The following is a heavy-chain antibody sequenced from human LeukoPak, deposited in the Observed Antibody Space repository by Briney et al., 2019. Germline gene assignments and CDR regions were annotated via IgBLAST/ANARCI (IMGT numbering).Heavy chain of an antibody. D-gene: IGHD1-14*01. J-gene: IGHJ4*02. CDR1: GYAFSAYY. Sequence: ASVKVSCKASGYAFSAYYIHWLRQAPGQGLEWIAWINPDNGDTKSSQRFQGRISLTSDTSITTAYMGVSSLQSDDTAVFYCATAASTRRFYFDFWGQGTLVTVSS. CDR2: INPDNGDT. V-gene: IGHV1-2*02. CDR3: ATAASTRRFYFDF.